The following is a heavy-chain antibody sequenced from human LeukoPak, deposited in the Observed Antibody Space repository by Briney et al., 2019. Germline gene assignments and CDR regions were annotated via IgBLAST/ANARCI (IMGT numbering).Heavy chain of an antibody. CDR3: ARVTRYYDFWSGYYSNKYYFDY. Sequence: SETLSLTCTVSGGSISSYLWSWIRQPPGKGLEWIGYIYYSGSTNYNPSLKSRVTISVDTSKDQFSLKLSSVTAADTAVYYCARVTRYYDFWSGYYSNKYYFDYWGQGTLVTVSS. CDR2: IYYSGST. J-gene: IGHJ4*02. D-gene: IGHD3-3*01. CDR1: GGSISSYL. V-gene: IGHV4-59*01.